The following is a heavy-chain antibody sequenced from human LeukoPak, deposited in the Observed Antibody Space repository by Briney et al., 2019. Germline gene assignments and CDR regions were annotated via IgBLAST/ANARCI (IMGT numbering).Heavy chain of an antibody. J-gene: IGHJ6*03. V-gene: IGHV4-39*07. Sequence: SETLSLTCTVSGGSISSGSYYWGWIRQPPGKGLEWIGSIYYSGGTYYNPSLKSRVTISVGTSKNQFSLKLSSVTAADTAVYYCARDIHIVGPILYYYYMDVWGKGTTVTVSS. CDR2: IYYSGGT. CDR1: GGSISSGSYY. D-gene: IGHD1-26*01. CDR3: ARDIHIVGPILYYYYMDV.